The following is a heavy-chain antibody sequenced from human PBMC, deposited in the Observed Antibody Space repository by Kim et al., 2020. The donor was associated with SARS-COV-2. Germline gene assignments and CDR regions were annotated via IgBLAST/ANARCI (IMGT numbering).Heavy chain of an antibody. CDR3: ARFQGYGDYGEGYWYFDL. J-gene: IGHJ2*01. CDR1: GFTFSSYA. D-gene: IGHD4-17*01. CDR2: ISGSGGTT. V-gene: IGHV3-23*01. Sequence: GGSLRLSCAASGFTFSSYAFTWVRQAPGRGLEWVSTISGSGGTTDYADSVKGRFTISRDNSKNALYLQMSSLRADDTAVYYCARFQGYGDYGEGYWYFDLWGRGTLVTVSS.